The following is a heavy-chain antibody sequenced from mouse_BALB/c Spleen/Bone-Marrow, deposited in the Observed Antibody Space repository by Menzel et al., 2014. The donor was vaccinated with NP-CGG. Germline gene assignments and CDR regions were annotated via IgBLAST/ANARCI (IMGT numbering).Heavy chain of an antibody. J-gene: IGHJ4*01. CDR2: ISNLAYSI. CDR3: ATIYYGNSYAMDY. D-gene: IGHD2-1*01. V-gene: IGHV5-15*02. Sequence: EVQRVESGGGLVQPGGSRKLSCAASGFTFSDYGMAWGRRAPGKGPEWVAFISNLAYSIYYADTLTGRFTISRENAKNTLYLEMSSLRSEDTAMYYCATIYYGNSYAMDYWGQGTSVTVSS. CDR1: GFTFSDYG.